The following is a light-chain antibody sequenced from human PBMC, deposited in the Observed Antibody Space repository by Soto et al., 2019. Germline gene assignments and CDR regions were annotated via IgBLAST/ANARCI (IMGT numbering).Light chain of an antibody. Sequence: DDVMTQSPRSLPVTLGQPPSISCRSSQSLVHSDGNTYLNWFHQRPGQSPRRLIYKVSNRDSGVPDRFSGSGSDTDFTLKISGVEAEDVGVYYCMQGTHWPPYTFGQGT. CDR3: MQGTHWPPYT. CDR1: QSLVHSDGNTY. CDR2: KVS. J-gene: IGKJ2*01. V-gene: IGKV2-30*02.